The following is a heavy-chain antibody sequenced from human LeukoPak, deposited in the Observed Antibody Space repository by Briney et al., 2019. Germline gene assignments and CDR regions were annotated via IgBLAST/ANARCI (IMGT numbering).Heavy chain of an antibody. CDR1: GFTFSSYG. Sequence: GGSLRLSCAASGFTFSSYGMHWVRQAPGKGLEWVAFIRYDGSNKYYADSVKGRFTISRDNSKNTLYLQMNSLRAEDTAVYYCAEGGLGGSYYGGNCFDPWGQGTLVTVSS. CDR2: IRYDGSNK. CDR3: AEGGLGGSYYGGNCFDP. D-gene: IGHD1-26*01. J-gene: IGHJ5*02. V-gene: IGHV3-30*02.